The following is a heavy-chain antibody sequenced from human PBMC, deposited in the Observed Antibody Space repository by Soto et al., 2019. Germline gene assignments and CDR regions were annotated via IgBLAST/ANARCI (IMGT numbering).Heavy chain of an antibody. D-gene: IGHD1-26*01. CDR1: GDSVDVVSCY. V-gene: IGHV4-61*01. CDR2: MCYTRIT. J-gene: IGHJ4*02. CDR3: ECIVDSFILYRAYS. Sequence: PPETLSLTCSVSGDSVDVVSCYWSWFRQPPGTGLEWIRHMCYTRITLYNAALQIRVTISPGTSKNQFSLQVKSVTARASAEKNSECIVDSFILYRAYSWGQGTRVAVSS.